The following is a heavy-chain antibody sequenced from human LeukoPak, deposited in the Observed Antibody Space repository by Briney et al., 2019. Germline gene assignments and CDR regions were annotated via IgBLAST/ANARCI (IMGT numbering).Heavy chain of an antibody. CDR1: GFTFSSYA. D-gene: IGHD5-18*01. J-gene: IGHJ4*02. CDR3: ARPWIQLWSHFDY. CDR2: ISYDGSNK. Sequence: GGSLRLSCAASGFTFSSYAMHWVRQAPGKGLEWVAVISYDGSNKYYADSVKGRFTISRDNSKNTLYLQMNSLRAEDTAVYYCARPWIQLWSHFDYWGQGTLVTVSS. V-gene: IGHV3-30-3*01.